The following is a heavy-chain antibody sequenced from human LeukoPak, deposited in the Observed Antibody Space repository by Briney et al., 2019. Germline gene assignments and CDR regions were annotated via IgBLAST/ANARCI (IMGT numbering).Heavy chain of an antibody. CDR1: GYTFTGYY. V-gene: IGHV1-2*02. CDR3: AREYYYESSDYYVVLSGAFDI. D-gene: IGHD3-22*01. CDR2: INPNSDVT. Sequence: ASVKVSCKASGYTFTGYYMHWVRQAPGQGLEWMGWINPNSDVTNYAQKFQGRVTMTRDTSISTAYMELSSLRSDDTAVYYCAREYYYESSDYYVVLSGAFDIWGQGTMVTVSS. J-gene: IGHJ3*02.